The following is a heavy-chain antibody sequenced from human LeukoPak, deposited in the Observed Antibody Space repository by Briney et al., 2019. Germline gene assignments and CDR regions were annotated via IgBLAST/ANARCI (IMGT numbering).Heavy chain of an antibody. CDR2: IKTDGTTT. V-gene: IGHV3-74*01. CDR1: GFIFSGYW. CDR3: ARDWAWGGFDF. D-gene: IGHD3-16*01. Sequence: GGSPRLSCVASGFIFSGYWMHWVRQAPGKGLEWVSRIKTDGTTTYYGDSVKGRFTVSRDNAKNTLYLQMNFLRADDTAVYYCARDWAWGGFDFWGQGALVTVSS. J-gene: IGHJ4*02.